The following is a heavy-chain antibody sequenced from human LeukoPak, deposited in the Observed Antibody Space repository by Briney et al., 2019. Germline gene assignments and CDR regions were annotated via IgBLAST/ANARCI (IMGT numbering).Heavy chain of an antibody. CDR1: GGSFGGYY. CDR2: INHSGST. J-gene: IGHJ4*02. Sequence: TSETLSLTCAVYGGSFGGYYWSWIRQPPGKGLEWIGEINHSGSTNYNPSLKSRVTISVDTSKNQFSLKLSSVTAADTAVYYCATLYDSSGYSPFWGQGTLVTVSS. V-gene: IGHV4-34*01. CDR3: ATLYDSSGYSPF. D-gene: IGHD3-22*01.